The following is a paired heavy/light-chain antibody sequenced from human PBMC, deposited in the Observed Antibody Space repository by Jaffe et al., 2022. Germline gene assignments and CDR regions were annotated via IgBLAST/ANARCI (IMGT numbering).Light chain of an antibody. CDR3: NSRDSSGNHRNWV. V-gene: IGLV3-19*01. Sequence: SSELTQDPAVSVALGQTVRITCQGDSLRRNYGSWYQQKPGQAPVLVIYGENDRPSGIPDRFSGSSSGDTVTLTITGAQAEDEANYYCNSRDSSGNHRNWVFGGGTKLTVL. J-gene: IGLJ3*02. CDR1: SLRRNY. CDR2: GEN.
Heavy chain of an antibody. J-gene: IGHJ6*03. Sequence: QVQLVESGGGLVKPGGSLRLSCAASGFTFSDYYINWIRQAPGKGLEWLSYISSSGGALDYADSVKGRFTISRDNAKNSLYLQMNSLRAEDTAVYYCARETRYVRDSYYYYMDVWGKGTTVTVSS. CDR2: ISSSGGAL. V-gene: IGHV3-11*01. CDR1: GFTFSDYY. D-gene: IGHD3-16*01. CDR3: ARETRYVRDSYYYYMDV.